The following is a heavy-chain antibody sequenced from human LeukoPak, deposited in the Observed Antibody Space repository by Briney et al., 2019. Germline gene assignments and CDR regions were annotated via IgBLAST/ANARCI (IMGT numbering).Heavy chain of an antibody. V-gene: IGHV1-18*01. J-gene: IGHJ6*03. CDR1: GYTFTSYG. CDR2: ISAYNGNT. CDR3: ARGGPNYYGSGSYYYYMDV. D-gene: IGHD3-10*01. Sequence: ASVKVSCKASGYTFTSYGITWVRDAPGQGLGLMGWISAYNGNTNSAQKHPGRVTMTTDTSTSTAYMELRSLRSDDTAVYYCARGGPNYYGSGSYYYYMDVWGKGTTVTVSS.